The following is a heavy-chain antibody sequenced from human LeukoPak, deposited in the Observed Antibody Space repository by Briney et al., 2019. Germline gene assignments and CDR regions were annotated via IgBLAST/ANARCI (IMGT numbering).Heavy chain of an antibody. D-gene: IGHD3-10*01. J-gene: IGHJ6*02. Sequence: ASVTVSCKASGYTFTSYGISWVRQAPGQGLEWMGWISAYNGNTNYAQKLQGRVTMTTDTSTSTAYMELRSLRSDDTAVYYCAREVLVVGYYYYGMDVWGQGTTVTVSS. V-gene: IGHV1-18*01. CDR1: GYTFTSYG. CDR2: ISAYNGNT. CDR3: AREVLVVGYYYYGMDV.